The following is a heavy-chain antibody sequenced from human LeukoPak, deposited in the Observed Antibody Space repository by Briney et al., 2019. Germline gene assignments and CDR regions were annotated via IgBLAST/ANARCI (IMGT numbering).Heavy chain of an antibody. Sequence: GESLKISCKGSGYSFTSYWIGWVRQMPGKGLEWMGIIYPGDSDTRYSPSFQGQVTISADKTISTAYLQWSSLKASGTAMYYCAITTYYYDSSGYWGAFDIWGQGTMVTVSS. CDR1: GYSFTSYW. V-gene: IGHV5-51*01. CDR3: AITTYYYDSSGYWGAFDI. J-gene: IGHJ3*02. CDR2: IYPGDSDT. D-gene: IGHD3-22*01.